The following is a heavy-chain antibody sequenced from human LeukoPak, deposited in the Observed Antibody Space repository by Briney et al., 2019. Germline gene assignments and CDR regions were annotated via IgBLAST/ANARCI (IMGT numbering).Heavy chain of an antibody. V-gene: IGHV4-61*02. D-gene: IGHD2-2*01. Sequence: SETLSLTCTVSGGSISSGSYYWSWIRQPAGKGLEWIGRIYTSGSTNYNPSLKSRVTISVDTSKNQFSLKLSSVTAADTAVYYCARVKQYQLSGEENAFDIWGQGTMVTVSS. CDR1: GGSISSGSYY. CDR3: ARVKQYQLSGEENAFDI. CDR2: IYTSGST. J-gene: IGHJ3*02.